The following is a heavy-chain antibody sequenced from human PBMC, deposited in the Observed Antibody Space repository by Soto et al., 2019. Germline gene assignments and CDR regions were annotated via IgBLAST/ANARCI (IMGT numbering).Heavy chain of an antibody. CDR2: IWFNGTNK. CDR1: GFSFSTYG. D-gene: IGHD6-25*01. Sequence: GGSLRLSCAASGFSFSTYGMHWVRQAPGKGLEWVAVIWFNGTNKYYADSVKGRFTISRDNSRNTLYLQMSSLTVEDTAVYYCARAGSAAPGNPFEYWGQGTLVTVSS. J-gene: IGHJ4*02. V-gene: IGHV3-33*01. CDR3: ARAGSAAPGNPFEY.